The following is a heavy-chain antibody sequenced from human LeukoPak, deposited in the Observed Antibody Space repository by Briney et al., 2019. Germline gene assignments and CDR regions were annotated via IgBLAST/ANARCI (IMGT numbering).Heavy chain of an antibody. V-gene: IGHV4-61*02. D-gene: IGHD1-26*01. CDR1: GGSISSGSYY. CDR3: ARERYSGVYYYYYMDV. Sequence: SETLSLTCTVSGGSISSGSYYWSWIRQPAGKGLEWIGRIYTSGSTNYNPSLKSRVTMSVDTSKSQFSLKLSSVTAADTAVYYCARERYSGVYYYYYMDVWGKGTTVTVSS. CDR2: IYTSGST. J-gene: IGHJ6*03.